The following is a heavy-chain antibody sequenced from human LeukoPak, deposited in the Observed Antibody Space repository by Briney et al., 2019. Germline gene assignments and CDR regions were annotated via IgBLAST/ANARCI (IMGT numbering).Heavy chain of an antibody. D-gene: IGHD6-25*01. Sequence: GGSLRLSCAASGLSFSSYNMNWVRQAPGKGLEWVSSISTTSSYIHYADSVKGRFTVSRDNSKNTVYLQMDSLGVDDTALYYCARARAGSGDDNWFGPWGQGTLVTVSS. V-gene: IGHV3-21*01. CDR3: ARARAGSGDDNWFGP. CDR2: ISTTSSYI. CDR1: GLSFSSYN. J-gene: IGHJ5*02.